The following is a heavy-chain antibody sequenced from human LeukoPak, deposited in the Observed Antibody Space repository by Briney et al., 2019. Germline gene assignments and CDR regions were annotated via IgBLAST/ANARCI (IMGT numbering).Heavy chain of an antibody. CDR1: GFIFSDYY. Sequence: GGSLRLSCAASGFIFSDYYMGWIRQAPGKGLEWVSAISGSGGSTYYADSVKGRFTISRDNSKNTLYLQMNSLRAEDTAVYYCAKLNSLYYYDSSGYVPAWYYFDYWGQGTLVTVSS. D-gene: IGHD3-22*01. CDR2: ISGSGGST. CDR3: AKLNSLYYYDSSGYVPAWYYFDY. V-gene: IGHV3-23*01. J-gene: IGHJ4*02.